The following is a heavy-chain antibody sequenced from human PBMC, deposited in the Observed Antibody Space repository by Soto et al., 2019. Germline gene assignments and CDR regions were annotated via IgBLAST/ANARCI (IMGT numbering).Heavy chain of an antibody. CDR1: GGSISSSNW. J-gene: IGHJ4*02. Sequence: SETLSLTCAVSGGSISSSNWWSWVRQPPGKGLEWIGEIYHSGSTNYNPYLKSRVTISVDKSKNQFSLKLSSVTAADTAVYYCARYIAVAGGFDYWGQGTLVTVSS. CDR2: IYHSGST. V-gene: IGHV4-4*02. D-gene: IGHD6-19*01. CDR3: ARYIAVAGGFDY.